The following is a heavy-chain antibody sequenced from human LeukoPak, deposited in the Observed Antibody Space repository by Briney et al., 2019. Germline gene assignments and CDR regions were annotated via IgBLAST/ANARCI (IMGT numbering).Heavy chain of an antibody. Sequence: SVKVSCKASGGTFSSYAVSWVRQAPGQGLEWMGGIIPIFGTANYAQKFQGRVTITADESTSAACMELSSLRSEDTAVYYCARSYYDSSGYYGMDVWGQGTTVTVSS. CDR1: GGTFSSYA. CDR3: ARSYYDSSGYYGMDV. CDR2: IIPIFGTA. J-gene: IGHJ6*02. D-gene: IGHD3-22*01. V-gene: IGHV1-69*13.